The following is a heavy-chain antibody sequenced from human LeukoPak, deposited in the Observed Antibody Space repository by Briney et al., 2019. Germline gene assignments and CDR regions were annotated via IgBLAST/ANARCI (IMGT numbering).Heavy chain of an antibody. V-gene: IGHV4-34*01. CDR3: ARIESIAAAGNSHDY. CDR2: INHSGST. CDR1: GGSFSGYY. D-gene: IGHD6-13*01. J-gene: IGHJ4*02. Sequence: PSETLSLTCAVYGGSFSGYYWSWIRQPPGKGLEWIGEINHSGSTNYNPSLKSRVTISVDTSKNQFSLKLSSVTAADTAVYYCARIESIAAAGNSHDYWGLGTLVTVSS.